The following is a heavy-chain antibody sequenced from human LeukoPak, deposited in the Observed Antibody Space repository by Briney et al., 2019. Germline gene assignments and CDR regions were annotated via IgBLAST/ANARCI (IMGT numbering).Heavy chain of an antibody. Sequence: SETLSLTCTVSGDSISSTSYYWGWLRQPPGKGLEWIGNIYYSGSTYYNPSLRSRVTISVDTSKNLFSLRVTSVTDADTAVYYCARLRTNHYYMDVWGTGTTVTVSS. CDR2: IYYSGST. J-gene: IGHJ6*03. V-gene: IGHV4-39*02. CDR3: ARLRTNHYYMDV. CDR1: GDSISSTSYY.